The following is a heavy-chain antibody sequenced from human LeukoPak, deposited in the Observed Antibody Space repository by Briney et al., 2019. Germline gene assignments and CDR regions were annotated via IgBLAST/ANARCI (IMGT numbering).Heavy chain of an antibody. CDR2: ISGRGRST. Sequence: GWSLRLSCAASGFTFSSYAMSWVRQAREKGLEWVSGISGRGRSTYFADSVKGRFTISRDNSKNTLYLQMNSLRAEDSAVYYCAKAGGGGYADRIDYWGQGTLATVSS. CDR1: GFTFSSYA. D-gene: IGHD5-12*01. V-gene: IGHV3-23*01. CDR3: AKAGGGGYADRIDY. J-gene: IGHJ4*02.